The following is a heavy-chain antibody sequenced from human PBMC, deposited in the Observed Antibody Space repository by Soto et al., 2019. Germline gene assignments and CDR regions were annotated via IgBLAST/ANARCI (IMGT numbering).Heavy chain of an antibody. CDR1: GFTFNNYA. CDR3: AKDRARGYCTSTSCHGDSYYYMDV. D-gene: IGHD2-2*01. V-gene: IGHV3-23*01. Sequence: GGSLRLSCAASGFTFNNYAMNWVRQAPGKGLEWVSGISYSGGSTYYTDSVKGRFTMSRDNSKNTLHLQMNSLRAEDTAVYYCAKDRARGYCTSTSCHGDSYYYMDVWGKGTTVTVPS. J-gene: IGHJ6*03. CDR2: ISYSGGST.